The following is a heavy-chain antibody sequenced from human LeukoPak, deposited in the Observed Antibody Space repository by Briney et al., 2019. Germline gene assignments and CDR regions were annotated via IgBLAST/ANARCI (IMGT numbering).Heavy chain of an antibody. D-gene: IGHD2-15*01. CDR3: ARDCSGGSCYSGPDY. CDR1: GGTFSSYA. Sequence: ASVTVSCKASGGTFSSYAISWVRQAPGQGLEWMGRIIPILGIANYAQKFQGRVTITADKSTSTAYMELSSLRSEDTAVYYCARDCSGGSCYSGPDYWGQGTLVTVSS. J-gene: IGHJ4*02. V-gene: IGHV1-69*04. CDR2: IIPILGIA.